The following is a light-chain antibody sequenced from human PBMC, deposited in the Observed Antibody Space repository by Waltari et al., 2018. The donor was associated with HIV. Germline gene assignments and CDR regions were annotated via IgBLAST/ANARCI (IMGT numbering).Light chain of an antibody. CDR2: RDN. CDR3: EAWDDNLSAVV. J-gene: IGLJ2*01. Sequence: QSVLTQPPSASGTPGQRVTIPCSGSASNIGSNYVCWFQQLPGPAPKLLIYRDNQRPSGIPDRFSGSRSGTSASLAISGLRAEEEADYYCEAWDDNLSAVVFGGRTKMTVL. V-gene: IGLV1-47*01. CDR1: ASNIGSNY.